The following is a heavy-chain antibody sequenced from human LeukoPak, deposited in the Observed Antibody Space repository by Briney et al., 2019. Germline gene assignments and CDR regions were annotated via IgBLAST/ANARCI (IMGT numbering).Heavy chain of an antibody. D-gene: IGHD3-9*01. V-gene: IGHV4-59*01. CDR3: ARGYDILTGYTD. J-gene: IGHJ4*02. CDR1: GGSISSYY. CDR2: IYYSGST. Sequence: SETLSLTCTVSGGSISSYYWSWIRQPPGKGLEWIGYIYYSGSTNYNPSLKSRVTISVDTSKNQFSLKLSSVTAADTAVYYCARGYDILTGYTDWGQGTLVTASS.